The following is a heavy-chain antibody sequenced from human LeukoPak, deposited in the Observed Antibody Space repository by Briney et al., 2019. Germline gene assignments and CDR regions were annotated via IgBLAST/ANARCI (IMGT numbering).Heavy chain of an antibody. D-gene: IGHD2-15*01. J-gene: IGHJ6*02. CDR3: ARGDCSGGSCSSMDV. V-gene: IGHV3-13*04. Sequence: GGSLRLSCAASGFTSSTYDMHWVRQATGKGLEWVSGINPAGDTYYPGSVKGRFTISREDAKNSFYLQMNSLSVGDTAVYYCARGDCSGGSCSSMDVWGQGTTVTVSS. CDR2: INPAGDT. CDR1: GFTSSTYD.